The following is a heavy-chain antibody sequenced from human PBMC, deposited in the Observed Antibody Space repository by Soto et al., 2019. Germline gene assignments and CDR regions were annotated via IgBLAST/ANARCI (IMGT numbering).Heavy chain of an antibody. Sequence: EVQLVESGGGLVQPGGSLRLSCAASGFTFSSYWMHWVRQAPGKGLVWVSRINSDGSSTSYADSVKGRFTISRDNAKNTLYLKMNSMRAEDTAVYYCARVRNYYDSSGYYYPKVYYFDYWGQGTLVTVSS. CDR1: GFTFSSYW. CDR3: ARVRNYYDSSGYYYPKVYYFDY. D-gene: IGHD3-22*01. V-gene: IGHV3-74*01. CDR2: INSDGSST. J-gene: IGHJ4*02.